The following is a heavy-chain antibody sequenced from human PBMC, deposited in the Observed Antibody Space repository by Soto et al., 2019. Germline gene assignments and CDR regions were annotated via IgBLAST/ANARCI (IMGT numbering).Heavy chain of an antibody. CDR3: AHSAIYISTWFYFDQ. Sequence: QITLKESGPTLVKTTQTLTLTCTFSGFSLTTSGVGVGWIRQPPGKALEGLALIYWNDVKRYSPSLKSSLTTTKDTSKNQVVLTLTNMDPVDTATYCCAHSAIYISTWFYFDQWGQGTLVTVSS. D-gene: IGHD2-2*01. V-gene: IGHV2-5*01. CDR1: GFSLTTSGVG. CDR2: IYWNDVK. J-gene: IGHJ4*02.